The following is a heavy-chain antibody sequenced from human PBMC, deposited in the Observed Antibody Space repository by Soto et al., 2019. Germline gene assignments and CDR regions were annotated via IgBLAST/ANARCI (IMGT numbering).Heavy chain of an antibody. J-gene: IGHJ5*02. CDR3: ARNRRILPNFFPWFDP. D-gene: IGHD2-15*01. V-gene: IGHV1-18*01. Sequence: ASVKVSSKASGYAITSYGISWVRQAPGQGLEWMGWISAYNGNTNYAQKLQGRVTMTTDTSTSTAYMELRSLRSDDTAVYYCARNRRILPNFFPWFDPWGQGTLVTVSS. CDR2: ISAYNGNT. CDR1: GYAITSYG.